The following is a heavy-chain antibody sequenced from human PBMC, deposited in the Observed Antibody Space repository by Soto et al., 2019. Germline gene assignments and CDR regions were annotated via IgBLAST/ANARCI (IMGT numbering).Heavy chain of an antibody. D-gene: IGHD2-21*02. CDR1: GGSISSGGYY. Sequence: SETLSLTCTVSGGSISSGGYYWSWIRQHPGRGLEWIGYIYYSGSTYYNPSLKSRVTISVDTSKNQFSLKLSSVTAADTAVYYCARVCGGDCHNAFDIWGQGTMVTVSS. CDR3: ARVCGGDCHNAFDI. CDR2: IYYSGST. V-gene: IGHV4-31*03. J-gene: IGHJ3*02.